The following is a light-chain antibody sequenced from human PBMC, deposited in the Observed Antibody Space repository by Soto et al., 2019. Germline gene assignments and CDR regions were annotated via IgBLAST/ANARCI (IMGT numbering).Light chain of an antibody. CDR2: LGS. CDR1: QSLLHSNGYNY. CDR3: MQALQTPRT. J-gene: IGKJ1*01. Sequence: DIVMTQSPLSLHVTPGDPASISCRSSQSLLHSNGYNYLDWYVQKPGQSPQLLIYLGSERASGVPDRFRGSGSGTEFTLKISRVEAEDVGVYYCMQALQTPRTFGQGTKVEIK. V-gene: IGKV2-28*01.